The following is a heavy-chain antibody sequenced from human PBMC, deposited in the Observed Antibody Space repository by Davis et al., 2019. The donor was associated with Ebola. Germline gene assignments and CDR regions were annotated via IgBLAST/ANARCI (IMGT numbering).Heavy chain of an antibody. Sequence: SVKVSCKASGGTFNTYAISWVRQAPGQGLDWMGGIIPVSGIPKYAQKFQGRVTITADESTSTAYMELSSLRSDDTAVYYCARDLDTADDWWGQGTLVTVSS. CDR3: ARDLDTADDW. D-gene: IGHD5-18*01. CDR2: IIPVSGIP. V-gene: IGHV1-69*13. CDR1: GGTFNTYA. J-gene: IGHJ4*02.